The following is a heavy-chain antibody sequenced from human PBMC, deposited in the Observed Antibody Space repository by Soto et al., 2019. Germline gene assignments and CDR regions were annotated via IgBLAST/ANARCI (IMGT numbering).Heavy chain of an antibody. Sequence: GGSLRLSCAASGFTFDDHAMHWVRQVPGKGLEWVSGISWNSGNIGYADSVKGRFTISRDNAENSLYLQMNSLRVEDTALYYCVRDMDVSGYARFDYWGQGT. D-gene: IGHD3-22*01. V-gene: IGHV3-9*01. J-gene: IGHJ4*02. CDR3: VRDMDVSGYARFDY. CDR1: GFTFDDHA. CDR2: ISWNSGNI.